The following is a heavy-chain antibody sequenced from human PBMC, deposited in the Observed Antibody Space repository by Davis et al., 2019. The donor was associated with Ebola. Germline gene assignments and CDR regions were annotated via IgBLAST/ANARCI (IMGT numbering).Heavy chain of an antibody. CDR3: ARDVPSDSSGYYSSDYGMDV. J-gene: IGHJ6*02. Sequence: PGGSLRLSCAASGFTFSSYAMSWVRQAPGKGLEWVSAISGSGGSTYYADSVKGRFTISRDNSKNTLYLQMNSLRAEDTAVYYCARDVPSDSSGYYSSDYGMDVWGQGTTVTVSS. CDR1: GFTFSSYA. V-gene: IGHV3-23*01. CDR2: ISGSGGST. D-gene: IGHD3-22*01.